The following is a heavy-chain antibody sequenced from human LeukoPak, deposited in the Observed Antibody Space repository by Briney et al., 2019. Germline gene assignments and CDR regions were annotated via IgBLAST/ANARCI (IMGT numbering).Heavy chain of an antibody. CDR2: ISGSGGST. CDR3: ANFGSYDTDY. D-gene: IGHD1-26*01. CDR1: GFTFSSYA. J-gene: IGHJ4*02. V-gene: IGHV3-23*01. Sequence: GGSLRLSCAASGFTFSSYAISWVRQAPGKGLEWVSAISGSGGSTYYADSVKGRFTISRDNSKNTLYLQMNSLRAEDTAVYYCANFGSYDTDYWGQGTLVTVSS.